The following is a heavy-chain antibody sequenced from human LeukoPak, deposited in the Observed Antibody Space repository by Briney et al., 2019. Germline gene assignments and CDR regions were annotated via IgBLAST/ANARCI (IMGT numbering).Heavy chain of an antibody. J-gene: IGHJ4*02. CDR1: GGSISNSDYY. CDR3: ARLVTMVRGVIITNYFDY. D-gene: IGHD3-10*01. Sequence: SETLSLTCTVSGGSISNSDYYWGWIRQPPGKGLEWIGSIYYSGSTYYNPSLKSRVTISVDTSKNQFSLKLSSVTAADTAVYYCARLVTMVRGVIITNYFDYWGQGTLVTVSS. CDR2: IYYSGST. V-gene: IGHV4-39*01.